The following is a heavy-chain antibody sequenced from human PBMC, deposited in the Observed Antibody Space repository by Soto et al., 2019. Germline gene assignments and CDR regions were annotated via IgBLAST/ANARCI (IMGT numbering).Heavy chain of an antibody. J-gene: IGHJ4*02. V-gene: IGHV1-3*01. CDR1: GYTFTSYA. D-gene: IGHD2-2*01. CDR3: ARGYCSSTSCSYYFDY. CDR2: INAGNGNT. Sequence: QVQLVQSGAEVKKPGASVKVSCKASGYTFTSYAMHWVRQAPGQRIEWMGWINAGNGNTKYSQKLQGRVTITSDTSASTVYMELSSLRSEDTAVYYCARGYCSSTSCSYYFDYWGQGTLVTVSS.